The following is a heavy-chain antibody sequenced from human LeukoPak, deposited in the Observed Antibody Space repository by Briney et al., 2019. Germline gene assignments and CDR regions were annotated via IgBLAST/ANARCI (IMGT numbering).Heavy chain of an antibody. CDR3: AKDADYCSGGSCYENYFDY. V-gene: IGHV3-30*18. CDR2: ISYDGSNK. Sequence: GGSLRLSCAASGFTFSSYGMHWVRQAPGKGLEWVAVISYDGSNKYYADSVKGRFTISRDNSKNTLYLQMNSLRAEDTAVYYCAKDADYCSGGSCYENYFDYWGQGTLVTVSS. J-gene: IGHJ4*02. D-gene: IGHD2-15*01. CDR1: GFTFSSYG.